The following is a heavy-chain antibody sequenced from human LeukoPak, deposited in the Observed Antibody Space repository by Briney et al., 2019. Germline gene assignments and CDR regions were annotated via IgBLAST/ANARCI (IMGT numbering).Heavy chain of an antibody. Sequence: GGSLRLSCAASGFTFSCYGMHWVRQAPGKGLEWVAFIRYDGSNKYYADSVKGRFTISRDHTLYLQMNSLRAEDTAVYYCAKDYCSSTSCFFFDYWGQGTLVTVSS. CDR3: AKDYCSSTSCFFFDY. J-gene: IGHJ4*02. D-gene: IGHD2-2*01. CDR2: IRYDGSNK. CDR1: GFTFSCYG. V-gene: IGHV3-30*02.